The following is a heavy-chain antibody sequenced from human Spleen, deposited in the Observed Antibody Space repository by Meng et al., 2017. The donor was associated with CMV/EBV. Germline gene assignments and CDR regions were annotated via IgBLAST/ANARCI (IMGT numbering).Heavy chain of an antibody. V-gene: IGHV4-34*01. CDR1: SGSFSGYY. CDR3: ARHLRGYSWPKSD. J-gene: IGHJ4*02. D-gene: IGHD1-26*01. Sequence: SETLSLTCAVSSGSFSGYYWTWVRQPPGKGLEWIGEISHSGGTNYNLSLKSRLTISIDTSRHQFSLRLSSVTAADTAMYYCARHLRGYSWPKSDWGQGTLVTVSS. CDR2: ISHSGGT.